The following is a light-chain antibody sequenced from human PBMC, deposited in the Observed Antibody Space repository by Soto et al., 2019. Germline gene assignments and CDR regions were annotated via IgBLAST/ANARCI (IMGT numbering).Light chain of an antibody. CDR2: AAS. V-gene: IGKV1-9*01. CDR3: QQLVSYPQ. J-gene: IGKJ4*02. CDR1: QAIGIY. Sequence: DIQLTQSPSFLSASVGDRVTITCRASQAIGIYLAWYQQKPGKAPKLLISAASTLQSGVPSRFSGSGSGTEFTLTISSLQPEDFATYYCQQLVSYPQFGGGTKVDI.